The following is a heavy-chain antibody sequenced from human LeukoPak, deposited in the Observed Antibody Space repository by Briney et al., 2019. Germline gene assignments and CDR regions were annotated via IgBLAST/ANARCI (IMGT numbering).Heavy chain of an antibody. Sequence: GESLKISCKGSGYTFHSYWIAWVRQMPGKGLEWMGIIYPGDSDTRYSPSFQGQVTISADKSISTAYLQWSSLKASDTAMYYCARHIAAAIVDWGQGTLVTVSS. D-gene: IGHD6-13*01. CDR1: GYTFHSYW. CDR2: IYPGDSDT. V-gene: IGHV5-51*01. CDR3: ARHIAAAIVD. J-gene: IGHJ1*01.